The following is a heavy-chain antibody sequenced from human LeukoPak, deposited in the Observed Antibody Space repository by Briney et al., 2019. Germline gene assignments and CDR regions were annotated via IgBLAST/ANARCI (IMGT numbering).Heavy chain of an antibody. Sequence: ASVKVSCKASGYTFTSYDINWVRQATGQGLEWMGWMNPNSGNTGYAQKFQGRVTITRNTSISTAYMELSSLRSEDTAVYYCARYIAAAGYFDYWGQGTLVTVSS. D-gene: IGHD6-13*01. CDR1: GYTFTSYD. V-gene: IGHV1-8*01. CDR3: ARYIAAAGYFDY. CDR2: MNPNSGNT. J-gene: IGHJ4*02.